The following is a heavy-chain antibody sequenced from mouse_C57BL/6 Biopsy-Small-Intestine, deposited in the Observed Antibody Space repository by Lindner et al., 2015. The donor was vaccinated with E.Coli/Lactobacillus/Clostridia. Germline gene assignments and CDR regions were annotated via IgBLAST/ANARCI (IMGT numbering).Heavy chain of an antibody. CDR3: AKITTVVATDWYFDV. V-gene: IGHV1-9*01. CDR1: GYTFTGYW. CDR2: IYPRSGNT. D-gene: IGHD1-1*01. J-gene: IGHJ1*03. Sequence: VQLQESGAELMKPGASVKLSCKATGYTFTGYWIEWVKQRPGHGLEWSGEIYPRSGNTYYNEKFKGKATLTADKSSSTAYMELRSLTSEDSAVYFCAKITTVVATDWYFDVWGTGTTVTVSS.